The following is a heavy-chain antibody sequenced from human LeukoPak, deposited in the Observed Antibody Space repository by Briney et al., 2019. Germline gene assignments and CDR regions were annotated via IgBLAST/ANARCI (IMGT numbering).Heavy chain of an antibody. CDR1: GGTFSSYA. Sequence: SVKVSCRASGGTFSSYAISWVRQAPGQGLEWMGGIIPIFGTANFAQKFQGRVTITADKSTSTAYMELSSLRSEDTAVYYCARRSIAARPEYYYYMDVWGKGTTVTVSS. CDR3: ARRSIAARPEYYYYMDV. J-gene: IGHJ6*03. CDR2: IIPIFGTA. D-gene: IGHD6-6*01. V-gene: IGHV1-69*06.